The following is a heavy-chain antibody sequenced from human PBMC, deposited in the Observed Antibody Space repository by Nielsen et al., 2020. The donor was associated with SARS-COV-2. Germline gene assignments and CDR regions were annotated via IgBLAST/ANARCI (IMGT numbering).Heavy chain of an antibody. CDR2: INPNSGGK. CDR1: GYSFTGYY. CDR3: TRDYYDSTGYFNFDY. Sequence: ASVKVSCKASGYSFTGYYIHWVRQAPGQGLEWMGRINPNSGGKNYGPKFQGRVTMTSDSSSSTAYMELTSLRSDDTAVYYCTRDYYDSTGYFNFDYWGQGTRVSVSS. J-gene: IGHJ4*02. D-gene: IGHD3-22*01. V-gene: IGHV1-2*06.